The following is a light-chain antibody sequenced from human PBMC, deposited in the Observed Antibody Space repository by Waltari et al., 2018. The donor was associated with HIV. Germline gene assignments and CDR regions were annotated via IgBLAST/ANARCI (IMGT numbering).Light chain of an antibody. CDR1: QSIFFNSDKKNY. CDR3: QQYYMTPPA. CDR2: WAS. V-gene: IGKV4-1*01. Sequence: DVVMPQSPDLLIGSLGASITLTCKSSQSIFFNSDKKNYLAWYQQKPGQPPKLLVYWASTRESGVPARFSGAGSGTDFTLTISGLQAEDAATYFCQQYYMTPPAFGQGTKVEI. J-gene: IGKJ1*01.